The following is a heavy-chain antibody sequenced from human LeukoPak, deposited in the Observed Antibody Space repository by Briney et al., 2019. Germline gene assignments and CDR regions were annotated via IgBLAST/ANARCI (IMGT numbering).Heavy chain of an antibody. CDR1: TFTFNSYW. CDR3: ASLLGVRTIYDY. Sequence: PGGSLRLSCAASTFTFNSYWMSWVRQAPGKGLEWVATIRRDGTEKYYVDPVKGRFTISRDNAKKSVYLEMNSLRVEDTAVYYCASLLGVRTIYDYWGQGTLVTVSS. V-gene: IGHV3-7*01. D-gene: IGHD3-10*01. J-gene: IGHJ4*02. CDR2: IRRDGTEK.